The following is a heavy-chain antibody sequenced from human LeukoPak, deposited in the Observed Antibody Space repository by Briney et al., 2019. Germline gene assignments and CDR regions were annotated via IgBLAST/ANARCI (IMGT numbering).Heavy chain of an antibody. Sequence: GSSVKVSCKASGGTFSSYAISWVRQAPGQGLEWMGGIIPIFGTANYAQKFQGRVTITTDESTSTAYMELSSLRSEDTAVYYCATYDYIRASFDYWGQGTLVTVSP. CDR1: GGTFSSYA. J-gene: IGHJ4*02. V-gene: IGHV1-69*05. D-gene: IGHD3-3*01. CDR3: ATYDYIRASFDY. CDR2: IIPIFGTA.